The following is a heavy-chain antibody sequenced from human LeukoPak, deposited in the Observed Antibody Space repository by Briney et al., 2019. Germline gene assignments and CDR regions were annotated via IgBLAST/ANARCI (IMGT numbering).Heavy chain of an antibody. Sequence: GGSLRLSCAASKFTFSRHAMSWVRQAPGKGLEWVSAISGSGGSTCYADSVKGRLTISRDNSKNTLFLQMNSLRAEDTAVYYCALSYCGGDCYSGIDYWGQGTLVTVSS. J-gene: IGHJ4*02. CDR2: ISGSGGST. V-gene: IGHV3-23*01. D-gene: IGHD2-21*02. CDR3: ALSYCGGDCYSGIDY. CDR1: KFTFSRHA.